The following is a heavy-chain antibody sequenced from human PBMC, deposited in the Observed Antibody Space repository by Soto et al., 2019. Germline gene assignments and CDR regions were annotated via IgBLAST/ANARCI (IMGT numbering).Heavy chain of an antibody. CDR2: IYYSGST. CDR1: GGSISSYY. J-gene: IGHJ5*02. Sequence: SETLSLTCTVSGGSISSYYWSWIRQPPGKGLEWIGYIYYSGSTNYNPSLKSRVTISVDTSKNQFSLKLSSVTAADTAVYYCARVDLDIVVVDPWGRGTLVTVSA. D-gene: IGHD2-21*01. V-gene: IGHV4-59*01. CDR3: ARVDLDIVVVDP.